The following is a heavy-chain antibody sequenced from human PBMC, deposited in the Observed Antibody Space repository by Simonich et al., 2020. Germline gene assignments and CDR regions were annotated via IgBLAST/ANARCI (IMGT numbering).Heavy chain of an antibody. CDR1: GFTFSSYS. CDR3: ARKRFLEWFFDY. CDR2: LSSSSSYI. D-gene: IGHD3-3*01. Sequence: EVQLVESGGGLVKPGGSLRLSCAASGFTFSSYSMNWVRQAPGQWLGWVSSLSSSSSYIYYPDSVKGRFTISRDNAKNSLYLQMNSLRAEDTAVYYCARKRFLEWFFDYWGQGTLVTVSS. V-gene: IGHV3-21*01. J-gene: IGHJ4*02.